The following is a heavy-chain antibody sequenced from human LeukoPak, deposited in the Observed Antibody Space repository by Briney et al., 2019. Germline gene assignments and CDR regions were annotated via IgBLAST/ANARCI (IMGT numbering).Heavy chain of an antibody. CDR1: GFTFSSYA. J-gene: IGHJ6*03. CDR3: ANYGWLQLDYYYYMDV. V-gene: IGHV3-23*01. D-gene: IGHD5-24*01. Sequence: GGSLRLSCAASGFTFSSYAMSWVRQAPGKGLEWVSAISGSGGSTYYADSVKGRFTISRDNSKNTLYLQMNSLRAEDTAVYYCANYGWLQLDYYYYMDVWGKGTTVTVSS. CDR2: ISGSGGST.